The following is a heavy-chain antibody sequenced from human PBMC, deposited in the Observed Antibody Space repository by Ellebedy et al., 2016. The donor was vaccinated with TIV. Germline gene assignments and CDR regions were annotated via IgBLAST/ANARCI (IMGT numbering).Heavy chain of an antibody. J-gene: IGHJ5*02. V-gene: IGHV4-59*01. CDR3: VRGRGIAVAGTYEDTWFDP. CDR1: GASISSYY. D-gene: IGHD6-19*01. CDR2: IYYSGNT. Sequence: MPSETLSLTCTVSGASISSYYWNWIRQPPGKGLEWIGDIYYSGNTYYNPSLKSRASMSVDTSNNHFSLRLNSVTAADTAVYYCVRGRGIAVAGTYEDTWFDPWGQGTLVTVSS.